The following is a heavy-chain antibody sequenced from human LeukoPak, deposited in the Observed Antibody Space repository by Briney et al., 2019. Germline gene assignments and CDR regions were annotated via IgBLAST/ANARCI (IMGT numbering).Heavy chain of an antibody. Sequence: GGSLRLSCAASGFTISSYAMSWVRQAPGKGLEWVSAISGSGGSTYYADSVKGRFTISRDNSKNTLYLQMNSLRAEDTAVYYSAKVRGYSYGPTDYWGQGTLVTVSS. CDR3: AKVRGYSYGPTDY. CDR2: ISGSGGST. D-gene: IGHD5-18*01. V-gene: IGHV3-23*01. J-gene: IGHJ4*02. CDR1: GFTISSYA.